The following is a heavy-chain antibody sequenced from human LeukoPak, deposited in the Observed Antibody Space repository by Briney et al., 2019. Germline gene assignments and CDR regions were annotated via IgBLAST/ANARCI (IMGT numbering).Heavy chain of an antibody. V-gene: IGHV1-46*01. Sequence: ASVNVSCKASGYIFTAHYLHWVRQAPGQGLEWMGLINPSGSSTLYAQKFQGRVTMTRDTSTNTDYMELSSLRSEDTAVYYCARDNSYSDSSWWFDPWGQGTLVTVSS. CDR3: ARDNSYSDSSWWFDP. D-gene: IGHD1-26*01. CDR2: INPSGSST. CDR1: GYIFTAHY. J-gene: IGHJ5*02.